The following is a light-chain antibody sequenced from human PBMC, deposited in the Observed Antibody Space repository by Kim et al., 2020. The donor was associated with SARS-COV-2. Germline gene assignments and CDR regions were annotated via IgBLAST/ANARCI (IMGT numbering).Light chain of an antibody. V-gene: IGLV2-14*01. J-gene: IGLJ2*01. CDR3: SSITSISTGV. Sequence: QSALTQPASVSGSPGQSITISCTGTSSDIGGYNYVSWYQQHPGKAPKLMIYDVSKRSSGVSNRFSGSKSGNTASLTISGLQAEDEADYYCSSITSISTGVFGGGTKLTVL. CDR2: DVS. CDR1: SSDIGGYNY.